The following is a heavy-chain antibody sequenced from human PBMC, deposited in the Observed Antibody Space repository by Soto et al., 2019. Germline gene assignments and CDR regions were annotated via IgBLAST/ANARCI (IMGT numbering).Heavy chain of an antibody. V-gene: IGHV1-69*01. CDR2: IIPIFGTA. D-gene: IGHD4-17*01. CDR1: GGTFSSYA. J-gene: IGHJ5*02. CDR3: ARLYGDYSGNWFDP. Sequence: QVQLVQSGAEVKKPGSSVKVSCKASGGTFSSYAISWVRQAPGQGLEWMGGIIPIFGTANYAQKFQGRVTIPADESTSTAYMELSSLRSEDTAVYYCARLYGDYSGNWFDPWGQGTLVTVSS.